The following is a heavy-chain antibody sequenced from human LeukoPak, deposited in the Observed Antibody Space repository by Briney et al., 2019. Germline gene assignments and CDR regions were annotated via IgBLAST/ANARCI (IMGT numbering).Heavy chain of an antibody. CDR2: IYPGDSDT. D-gene: IGHD5/OR15-5a*01. J-gene: IGHJ4*02. Sequence: GESLKISCKGAGYSFTSYWIGWVRQMPGKGLEWMGIIYPGDSDTRYSPSFQGQVTISADKSVSTAYLQWSSLKASDTAMYYCARHIGSPIRVADYWGQGTLVTVSS. V-gene: IGHV5-51*01. CDR3: ARHIGSPIRVADY. CDR1: GYSFTSYW.